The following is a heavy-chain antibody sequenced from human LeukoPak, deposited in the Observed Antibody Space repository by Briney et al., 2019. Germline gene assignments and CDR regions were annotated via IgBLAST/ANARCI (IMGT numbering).Heavy chain of an antibody. J-gene: IGHJ4*02. V-gene: IGHV4-39*07. Sequence: SETLSLTCTVSGGSISSSGYCWGWIRQPPGKGLEWIGSIYYSGSTYYNPSLKSRVTISVDTSKNQFSLKLSSVTAADTAVYYCASRRWLQLFGYWGQGTLVTVSS. CDR1: GGSISSSGYC. D-gene: IGHD5-24*01. CDR2: IYYSGST. CDR3: ASRRWLQLFGY.